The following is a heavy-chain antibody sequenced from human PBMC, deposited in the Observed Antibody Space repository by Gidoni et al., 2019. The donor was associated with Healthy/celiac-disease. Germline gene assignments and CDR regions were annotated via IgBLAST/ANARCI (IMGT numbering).Heavy chain of an antibody. CDR2: ISSSSSYI. D-gene: IGHD3-10*01. J-gene: IGHJ4*02. Sequence: EVQLVESGGGLVKPGGSLRLSCAASGFTFSSYSMNWVRQAPGKGLEWVSSISSSSSYIYYADSVKGRFTISRDNAKNSLYLQMNSLRAEDTAVYYCARGWFGELLYFLGGQGTLVTVSS. CDR3: ARGWFGELLYFL. CDR1: GFTFSSYS. V-gene: IGHV3-21*01.